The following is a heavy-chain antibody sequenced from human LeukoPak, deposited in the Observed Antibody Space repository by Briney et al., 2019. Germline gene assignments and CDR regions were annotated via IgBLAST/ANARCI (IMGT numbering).Heavy chain of an antibody. V-gene: IGHV3-21*01. CDR1: GFTFSSYR. CDR2: ISSSSSEI. Sequence: GGSLRLSCAASGFTFSSYRMNWVRQAPGKGLEWVSSISSSSSEIYYADSVKGGFTISRDNAKNSLYLQMNSLRAEDTAVYYCARGGSFWYFDLWGRGTLVTVSS. CDR3: ARGGSFWYFDL. J-gene: IGHJ2*01. D-gene: IGHD3-10*01.